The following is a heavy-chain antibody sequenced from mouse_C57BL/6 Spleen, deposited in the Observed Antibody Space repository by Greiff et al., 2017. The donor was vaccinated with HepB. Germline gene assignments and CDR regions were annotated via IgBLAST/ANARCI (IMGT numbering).Heavy chain of an antibody. V-gene: IGHV5-9-1*02. CDR2: ISSGGDYI. Sequence: EVMLVESGEGLVKPGGSLKLSCAASGFTFSSYAMSWVRQTPEKRLEWVAYISSGGDYIYYADTVKGRFTISSDNARNTLYLQMSSLKSEDTAMYYCTRVRDSSGYGAMDYWGQGTSVTVSS. CDR1: GFTFSSYA. D-gene: IGHD3-2*02. J-gene: IGHJ4*01. CDR3: TRVRDSSGYGAMDY.